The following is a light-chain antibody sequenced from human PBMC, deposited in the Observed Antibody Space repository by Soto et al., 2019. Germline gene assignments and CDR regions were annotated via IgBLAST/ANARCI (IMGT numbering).Light chain of an antibody. V-gene: IGLV2-14*01. CDR3: SSYTRSDTWV. J-gene: IGLJ3*02. CDR1: SSDVGGYNY. CDR2: EVS. Sequence: QSALTQPASVSGSPGQSITISCTGTSSDVGGYNYVSWYQQHPGKAPKLIIYEVSNRPSGVSNRFSGSKSGNTASLTISGLQAEDEADYYCSSYTRSDTWVFGGGTKVTVL.